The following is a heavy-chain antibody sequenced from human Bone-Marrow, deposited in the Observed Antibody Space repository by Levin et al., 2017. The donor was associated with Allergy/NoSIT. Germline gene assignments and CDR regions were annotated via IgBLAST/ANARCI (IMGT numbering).Heavy chain of an antibody. D-gene: IGHD6-13*01. Sequence: ASVKVSCKASGGTFSSYTISWVRQAPGQGLEWMGRIIPILGIANYAQKFQGRVTITADKSTSTAYMELSSLRSEDTAVYYCARGVSSSWSLFGYWGQGTLVTVSS. V-gene: IGHV1-69*02. CDR2: IIPILGIA. J-gene: IGHJ4*02. CDR3: ARGVSSSWSLFGY. CDR1: GGTFSSYT.